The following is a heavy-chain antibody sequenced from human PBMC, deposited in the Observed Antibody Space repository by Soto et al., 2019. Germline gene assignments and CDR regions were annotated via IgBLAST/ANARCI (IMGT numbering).Heavy chain of an antibody. D-gene: IGHD3-9*01. V-gene: IGHV3-30-3*01. J-gene: IGHJ4*02. CDR1: GFTFSSYA. CDR3: ARDTSDHWFSDHPSYFDY. CDR2: ISYDGSNK. Sequence: GGSLRLSCAASGFTFSSYAMHWVRQAPGKGLEWVAVISYDGSNKYYADSVKGRFTISRDNSKNTLYLQMNSLRAEDTAVYYCARDTSDHWFSDHPSYFDYWGQGTLDTVSS.